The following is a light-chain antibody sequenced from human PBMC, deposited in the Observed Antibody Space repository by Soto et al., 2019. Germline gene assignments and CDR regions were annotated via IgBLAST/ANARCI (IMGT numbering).Light chain of an antibody. V-gene: IGLV4-60*03. J-gene: IGLJ3*02. CDR3: ETWDSNTLWV. CDR2: LEGSGSY. Sequence: QLVLTQSSSASASLGSSVKLICTLSSGHSSYIIAWHQQQPGKAPRYLMKLEGSGSYNKGSGVPDRFSGSSSGADRYLTISNLQSEDEADYYFETWDSNTLWVFGGGTKLTVL. CDR1: SGHSSYI.